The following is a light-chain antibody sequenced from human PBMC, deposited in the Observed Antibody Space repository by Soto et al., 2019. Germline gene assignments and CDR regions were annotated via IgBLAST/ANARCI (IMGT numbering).Light chain of an antibody. CDR3: SSHAGNNDLV. Sequence: QSALTQPPSASGSPGQSVTISCTGTSSVYVSWYQQHPVKAPKLIIYEVNKRPSGVPDRFSGSKSGNTASLTVSGLQADDEADYYCSSHAGNNDLVFGTGTKLTVL. V-gene: IGLV2-8*01. J-gene: IGLJ1*01. CDR1: SSVY. CDR2: EVN.